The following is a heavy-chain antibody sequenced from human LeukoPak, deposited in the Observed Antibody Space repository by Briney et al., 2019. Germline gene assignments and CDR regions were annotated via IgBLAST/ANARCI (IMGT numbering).Heavy chain of an antibody. Sequence: SSVTVSCKASGYTFTGYYMHWVRQAPGQGLEWMGWINPNSGGTNYAQKFQGRVTMTRDTSISTAYMELSRLRSDDTAVYYCARLRGYCSGGSCYSGADFDYWGQGTLVTVSS. CDR2: INPNSGGT. D-gene: IGHD2-15*01. V-gene: IGHV1-2*02. J-gene: IGHJ4*02. CDR1: GYTFTGYY. CDR3: ARLRGYCSGGSCYSGADFDY.